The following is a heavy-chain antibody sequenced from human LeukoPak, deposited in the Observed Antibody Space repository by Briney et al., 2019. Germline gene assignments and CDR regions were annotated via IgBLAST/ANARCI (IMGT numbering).Heavy chain of an antibody. CDR3: AKTVGATDY. CDR2: ISNSGDSI. D-gene: IGHD1-26*01. J-gene: IGHJ4*02. V-gene: IGHV3-11*04. CDR1: GFTFSDSY. Sequence: GGSLRLSCAASGFTFSDSYMTWIRQAPGKGLEWVSFISNSGDSIYYADSVRGRFTTSRDNAKNSLFLQMNSLRAEDTAVYYCAKTVGATDYWGQGTLVTVSS.